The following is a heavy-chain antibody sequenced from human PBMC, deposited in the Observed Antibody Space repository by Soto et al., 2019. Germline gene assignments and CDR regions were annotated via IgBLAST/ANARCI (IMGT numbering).Heavy chain of an antibody. V-gene: IGHV1-69*01. CDR3: AVAMVREILIFESSGMHV. Sequence: QVHLVQSGAEVKKPGSSVKVSCKTSGGSFNNYAVSWVRQAPGQGLEWMGGIIPNFDTPNYAQKFQDRVTIIADESTSTIYMELRSLRYNDTAVCYCAVAMVREILIFESSGMHVWGHGTTVIVSS. CDR2: IIPNFDTP. CDR1: GGSFNNYA. D-gene: IGHD3-10*01. J-gene: IGHJ6*02.